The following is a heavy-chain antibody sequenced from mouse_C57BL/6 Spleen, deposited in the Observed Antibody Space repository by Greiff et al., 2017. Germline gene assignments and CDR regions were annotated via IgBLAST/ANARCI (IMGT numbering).Heavy chain of an antibody. Sequence: EVKVVESGPGLVKPSQTVFLTCTVTGISITTGNYRWSWLRQFPGNKLEWIGYIYYSGTITYNPSLTRRTTITRDTPKNQFFLEMNSLTAEDTATYYCARDDGSSYNYAMDYWGQGTSVTVSS. D-gene: IGHD1-1*01. CDR1: GISITTGNYR. J-gene: IGHJ4*01. CDR3: ARDDGSSYNYAMDY. V-gene: IGHV3-5*01. CDR2: IYYSGTI.